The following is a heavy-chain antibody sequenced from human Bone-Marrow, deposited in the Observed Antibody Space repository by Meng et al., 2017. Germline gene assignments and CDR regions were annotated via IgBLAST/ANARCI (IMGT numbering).Heavy chain of an antibody. D-gene: IGHD4-23*01. CDR3: AKDRAVATPEGSFDY. CDR1: GFTFSSYG. J-gene: IGHJ4*02. V-gene: IGHV3-33*03. Sequence: QVQLVESGGGVVQPGRSLRLSCAASGFTFSSYGMHWVRQAPGKGLEWVAVIWYDGSNKYYADSVKGRFTISRDNSKNTLYLRMNSLRPEDTAMYYCAKDRAVATPEGSFDYWGQGTLVTVSS. CDR2: IWYDGSNK.